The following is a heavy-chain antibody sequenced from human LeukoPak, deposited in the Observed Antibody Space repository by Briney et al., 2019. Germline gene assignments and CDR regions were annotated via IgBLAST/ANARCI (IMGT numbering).Heavy chain of an antibody. D-gene: IGHD3-16*01. CDR2: IRLGGGLT. V-gene: IGHV3-23*01. CDR3: AKDGGTRPQGAFDI. Sequence: GGSLRLSCSGSGFTFMNYVMAWVRQAPGKGLEWVSSIRLGGGLTHSADPVKGRFIISRDMNTLFLQMNSLRAEDTAVYYCAKDGGTRPQGAFDIWGQGTMVTVSS. J-gene: IGHJ3*02. CDR1: GFTFMNYV.